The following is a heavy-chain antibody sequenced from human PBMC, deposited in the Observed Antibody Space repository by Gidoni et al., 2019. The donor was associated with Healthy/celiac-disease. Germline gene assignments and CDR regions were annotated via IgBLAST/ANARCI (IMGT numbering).Heavy chain of an antibody. CDR3: ARGDIVVVPAAPYFDY. V-gene: IGHV4-59*01. J-gene: IGHJ4*02. CDR1: GGSISSYY. CDR2: IYYSGST. D-gene: IGHD2-2*01. Sequence: QVQLQESGPGLVTPSETLSLTCTVSGGSISSYYWSWIRQPPGKGLEWIGYIYYSGSTNYNPSLKSRVTISVDTSKNQFSLKLSSVTAADTAVYYCARGDIVVVPAAPYFDYWGQGTLVTVSS.